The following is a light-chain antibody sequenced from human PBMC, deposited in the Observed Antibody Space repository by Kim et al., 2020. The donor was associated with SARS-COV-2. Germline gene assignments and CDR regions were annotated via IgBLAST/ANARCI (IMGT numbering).Light chain of an antibody. CDR3: QQRSNWPPT. J-gene: IGKJ1*01. CDR2: DVS. CDR1: HSVNSY. V-gene: IGKV3-11*01. Sequence: IVLTQSPATLSLSPGERATLSCRASHSVNSYLVWYQQKPGQPPRLLIYDVSNRASGIPARFSGSGSGTDFTLTISSLEPEDFAVYYCQQRSNWPPTFGQGTKVDIK.